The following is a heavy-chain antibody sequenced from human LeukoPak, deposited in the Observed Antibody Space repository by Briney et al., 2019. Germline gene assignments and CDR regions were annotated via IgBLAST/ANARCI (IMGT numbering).Heavy chain of an antibody. D-gene: IGHD4-17*01. CDR2: IYSGGST. V-gene: IGHV3-66*01. J-gene: IGHJ6*03. CDR1: GFTVSSNY. Sequence: GGSLRLSCAASGFTVSSNYMSWVRQAPGKGLEWVSFIYSGGSTYYADSVKGRFTISRDNSKNTLYLQMNSLRAEDTAVYYCAKGPYGDYYYYMDVWGKGTTVTVSS. CDR3: AKGPYGDYYYYMDV.